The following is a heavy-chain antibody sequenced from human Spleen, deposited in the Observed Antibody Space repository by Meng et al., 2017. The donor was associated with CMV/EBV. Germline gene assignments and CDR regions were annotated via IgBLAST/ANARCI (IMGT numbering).Heavy chain of an antibody. CDR3: ARDRLGVTTRWFDP. D-gene: IGHD4-11*01. J-gene: IGHJ5*02. V-gene: IGHV1-69*05. CDR2: IIPIFGTA. CDR1: GGTFSSYA. Sequence: SGGTFSSYAISWVRQAPGQGLEWMGGIIPIFGTANYAQKFQGRVTITTDESTSTAYMELSSLRSEDTAVYYCARDRLGVTTRWFDPWGQGTLVTVSS.